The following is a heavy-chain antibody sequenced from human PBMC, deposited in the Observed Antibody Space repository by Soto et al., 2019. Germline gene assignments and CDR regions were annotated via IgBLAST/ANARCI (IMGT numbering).Heavy chain of an antibody. Sequence: QVQLQQWGAGLLKPSETLSLTCAVYGGSLSDYLWSCIRQPPGKGLEWIGEVNHSGNTNYSPSLKSRVTISTDTTKNQFSLNLNSVTATDTALYFCARGRRERRRVVVADLWGQGTLVSVSS. D-gene: IGHD2-15*01. CDR1: GGSLSDYL. V-gene: IGHV4-34*01. CDR2: VNHSGNT. J-gene: IGHJ4*02. CDR3: ARGRRERRRVVVADL.